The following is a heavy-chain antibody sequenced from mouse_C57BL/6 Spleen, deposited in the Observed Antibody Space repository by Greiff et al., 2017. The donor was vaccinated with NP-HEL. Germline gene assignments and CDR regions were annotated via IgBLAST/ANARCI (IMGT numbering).Heavy chain of an antibody. CDR3: VRQGNYDDFPGYGMDY. J-gene: IGHJ4*01. CDR2: IRSKSNNYAT. Sequence: EVQRVESGGGLVQPKGSLKLSCAASGFSFNTYAMNWVRQAPGKGLEWVARIRSKSNNYATYYADSVKDRFTISRDDSESMLYLQMNNLKTEDTAMYYCVRQGNYDDFPGYGMDYWGQGTSVTVSS. CDR1: GFSFNTYA. V-gene: IGHV10-1*01. D-gene: IGHD2-4*01.